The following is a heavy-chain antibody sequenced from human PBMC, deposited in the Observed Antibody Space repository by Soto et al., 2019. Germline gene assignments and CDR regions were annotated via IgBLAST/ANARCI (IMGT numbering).Heavy chain of an antibody. CDR3: AASPSRRDAFDI. CDR2: ISYDGSNK. D-gene: IGHD6-6*01. CDR1: GFTFSSYA. J-gene: IGHJ3*02. Sequence: QVQLVESGGGVVQPGRSLRLSCAASGFTFSSYAMHWVRQAPGKGLEWVAVISYDGSNKCYADSVKGRFTISRDNSKNTLYLQMNSLRAEDTAVYYCAASPSRRDAFDIWGQGTMVTVSS. V-gene: IGHV3-30-3*01.